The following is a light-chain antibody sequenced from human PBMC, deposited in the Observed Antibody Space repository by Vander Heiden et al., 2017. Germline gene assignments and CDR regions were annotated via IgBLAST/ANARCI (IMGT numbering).Light chain of an antibody. Sequence: IVITPSPATLSVSPGERATLSCRASQSVSSNLAWYQQKPGQAPRLLIYGASTRATGIPARFSGSGSGTEFTLTISSLQSEDFAVYYCQQYNNWPPVTFGGGTKVEIK. CDR2: GAS. J-gene: IGKJ4*01. CDR1: QSVSSN. V-gene: IGKV3-15*01. CDR3: QQYNNWPPVT.